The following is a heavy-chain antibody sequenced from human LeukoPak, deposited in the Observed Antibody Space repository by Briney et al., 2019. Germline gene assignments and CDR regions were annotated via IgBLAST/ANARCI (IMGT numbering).Heavy chain of an antibody. Sequence: GASVQVSCNSSGYTFTSNYLQRVRQAPGLGPEWLGWMHVGNGNTRYAPKFQGRVTLSRDTSINTAYMELSSLRSDDTAVYYCAREDSYCQGGDCYSIDFWGQGTLVTVSS. V-gene: IGHV1-2*02. J-gene: IGHJ4*02. CDR3: AREDSYCQGGDCYSIDF. D-gene: IGHD2-21*02. CDR2: MHVGNGNT. CDR1: GYTFTSNY.